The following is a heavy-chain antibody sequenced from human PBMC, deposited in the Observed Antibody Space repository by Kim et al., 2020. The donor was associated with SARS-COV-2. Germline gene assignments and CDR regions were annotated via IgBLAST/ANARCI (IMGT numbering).Heavy chain of an antibody. V-gene: IGHV1-3*01. Sequence: ASVKVSCKASGYTFTSYAMHWVRQAPGQRLEWMGWINADNGNTKSSQKFQGRVSITRDTSASTAYMELSSLRSEDTAVYYCARSGHCSSASCYSFTFWGQGTLVTVSS. CDR1: GYTFTSYA. CDR3: ARSGHCSSASCYSFTF. J-gene: IGHJ4*02. D-gene: IGHD2-2*02. CDR2: INADNGNT.